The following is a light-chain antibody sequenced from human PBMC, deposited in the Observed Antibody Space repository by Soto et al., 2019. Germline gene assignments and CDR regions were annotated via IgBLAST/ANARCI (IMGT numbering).Light chain of an antibody. V-gene: IGLV3-21*04. J-gene: IGLJ3*02. CDR1: NIGSKS. Sequence: SSELTQPPSVSVAPGKTARITCGGNNIGSKSVHWYQQKPGQAPVLAIYYDSDRPSGIPERFSGSNSGNTATLTISSVEAGDEADYYCQVWDSSSDHWVFGGGTKLTVL. CDR2: YDS. CDR3: QVWDSSSDHWV.